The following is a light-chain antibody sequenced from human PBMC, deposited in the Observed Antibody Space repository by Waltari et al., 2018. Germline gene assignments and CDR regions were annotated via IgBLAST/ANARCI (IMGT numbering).Light chain of an antibody. V-gene: IGLV2-14*01. Sequence: QSALTQPASVSGSPGQSITISCSGTDSDVGAYDFVSWYQQHPGKAPHLLIYEVSNRPSGLSKRFSASKSGNTASLTISGLQAEDEADYYCSSYTTSSAPGVFGTGTRVTVL. CDR1: DSDVGAYDF. CDR3: SSYTTSSAPGV. CDR2: EVS. J-gene: IGLJ1*01.